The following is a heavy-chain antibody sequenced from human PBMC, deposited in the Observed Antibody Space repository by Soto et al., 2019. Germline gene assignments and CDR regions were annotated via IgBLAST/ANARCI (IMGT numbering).Heavy chain of an antibody. V-gene: IGHV3-33*06. D-gene: IGHD2-2*01. CDR1: GFTFSSYG. CDR3: AKGPIVVPAAMPYYFDY. Sequence: GGSLRLSCAASGFTFSSYGMHWVRQAPGKGLEWVAAIWVGGGSTYYADSVKGRFTISRDNSKNTLYLQMNSLRAEDTAVYYCAKGPIVVPAAMPYYFDYWAQGTLVTVSS. CDR2: IWVGGGST. J-gene: IGHJ4*02.